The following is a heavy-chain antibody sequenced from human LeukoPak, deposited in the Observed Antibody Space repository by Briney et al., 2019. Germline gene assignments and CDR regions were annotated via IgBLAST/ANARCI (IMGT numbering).Heavy chain of an antibody. J-gene: IGHJ5*02. CDR3: ARHRDIAAARSGNCFDP. D-gene: IGHD6-13*01. CDR1: GGSISSYY. CDR2: IYYSGST. V-gene: IGHV4-59*08. Sequence: SETLSLTCTVSGGSISSYYWSWIRQPPGKGLEWIGYIYYSGSTDYNPSLKSRVTISIDTSTNQFSLKLNSVTAADTAVYYCARHRDIAAARSGNCFDPWGQGTLVTVSS.